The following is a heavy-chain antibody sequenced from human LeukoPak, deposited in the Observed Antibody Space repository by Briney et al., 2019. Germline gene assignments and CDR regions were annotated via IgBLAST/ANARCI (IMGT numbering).Heavy chain of an antibody. CDR3: ARRNYDILTESDWFDP. Sequence: GASVKVSCKASGYTFTSYGISWVRQAPGQGLEWMGWISAYNGNTNYAQKLQGRVTMTTDTSTSTAYMELRSLRFDDTAVYYCARRNYDILTESDWFDPWGQGTLVTVSS. D-gene: IGHD3-9*01. CDR2: ISAYNGNT. V-gene: IGHV1-18*01. CDR1: GYTFTSYG. J-gene: IGHJ5*02.